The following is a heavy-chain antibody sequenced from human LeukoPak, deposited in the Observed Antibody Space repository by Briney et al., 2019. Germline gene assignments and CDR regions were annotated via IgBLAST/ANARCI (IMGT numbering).Heavy chain of an antibody. CDR2: IYPGDSDT. CDR1: GYSFTSYW. J-gene: IGHJ3*02. CDR3: ARPPKSSSDAYDI. Sequence: GESLKISCKGSGYSFTSYWIGWVRQMPGKGLDWMGIIYPGDSDTRYSPSFQGQVTISADKSISTAYLQWSSLKASDTARYSCARPPKSSSDAYDIWGQGTMVTVSS. D-gene: IGHD6-6*01. V-gene: IGHV5-51*01.